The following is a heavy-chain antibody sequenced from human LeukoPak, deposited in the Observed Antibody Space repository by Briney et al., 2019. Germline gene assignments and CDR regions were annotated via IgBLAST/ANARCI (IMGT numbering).Heavy chain of an antibody. D-gene: IGHD1-7*01. J-gene: IGHJ6*02. Sequence: ASVKVSCKASGYTFTGYYMHWVRQAPGQGLEWMGWINPNSGGTNYAQKFQGRVTMTRDTSISTAYMELSRLRSDDTAVYYCARVVEAGTYYYYGMDVWGQGTTVTVSS. V-gene: IGHV1-2*02. CDR1: GYTFTGYY. CDR3: ARVVEAGTYYYYGMDV. CDR2: INPNSGGT.